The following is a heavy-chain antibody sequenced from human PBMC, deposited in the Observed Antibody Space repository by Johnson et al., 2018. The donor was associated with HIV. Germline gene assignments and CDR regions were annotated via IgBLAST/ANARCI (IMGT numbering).Heavy chain of an antibody. V-gene: IGHV3-30*04. CDR2: ISYDGSNK. D-gene: IGHD3-22*01. CDR1: GFTLSNNA. Sequence: VQLVESGGGVVQPGRSLRLSCVASGFTLSNNAMHWVRQAPGKGLEWVAVISYDGSNKYYAHSVKGRFTISRDNARSTLYLQMNSLRPEDTAVYYCARDQTYYYDTSGYQGAFDIWGQGTMVSVSS. CDR3: ARDQTYYYDTSGYQGAFDI. J-gene: IGHJ3*02.